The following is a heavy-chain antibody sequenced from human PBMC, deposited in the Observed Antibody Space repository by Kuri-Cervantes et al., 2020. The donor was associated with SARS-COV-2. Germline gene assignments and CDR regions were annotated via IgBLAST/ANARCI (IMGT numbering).Heavy chain of an antibody. CDR2: FDPEDGET. D-gene: IGHD3-9*01. CDR1: GYTLTELS. V-gene: IGHV1-24*01. Sequence: ASVKVSCKVSGYTLTELSMHWVRQAPGKGLEWMGGFDPEDGETIYAQKFQGRVTITADKSTSTAYMELSRLRSDDTAVYYCAREGVLRYFDWLYNWFDPWGQGTLVTVSS. CDR3: AREGVLRYFDWLYNWFDP. J-gene: IGHJ5*02.